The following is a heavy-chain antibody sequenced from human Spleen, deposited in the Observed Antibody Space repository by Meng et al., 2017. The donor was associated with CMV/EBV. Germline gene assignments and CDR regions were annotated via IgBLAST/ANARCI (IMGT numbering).Heavy chain of an antibody. V-gene: IGHV4-59*01. J-gene: IGHJ6*02. Sequence: SETLSLTRTVSGGSISSYYWSWIRQPPGKGLEWIGYIYYSGSTNYNPSLKSRVTISLDTSKNQFSLKLSSVTAADTAVYYCARGLCTYIYSNVYYYYGMDVWGQGTTVTVSS. CDR1: GGSISSYY. D-gene: IGHD6-13*01. CDR3: ARGLCTYIYSNVYYYYGMDV. CDR2: IYYSGST.